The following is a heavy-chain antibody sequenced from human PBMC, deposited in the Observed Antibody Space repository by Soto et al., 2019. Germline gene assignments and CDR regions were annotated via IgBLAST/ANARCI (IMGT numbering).Heavy chain of an antibody. CDR2: IIPIFGTA. CDR1: GGTFSSYA. D-gene: IGHD6-13*01. CDR3: ARGPGGAAAGTPGDYYYYHGMDV. V-gene: IGHV1-69*06. Sequence: SVKVSCKASGGTFSSYAISWVRQAPGQGLEWMGGIIPIFGTANYAQKLQGRVTITADKSTSTAYMELSSLRSEDTAVYYCARGPGGAAAGTPGDYYYYHGMDVWGQGTTVTVSS. J-gene: IGHJ6*02.